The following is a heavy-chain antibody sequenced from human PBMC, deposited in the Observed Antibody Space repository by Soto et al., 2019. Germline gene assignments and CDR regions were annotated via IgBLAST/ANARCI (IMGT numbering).Heavy chain of an antibody. CDR1: GFTFEDYA. D-gene: IGHD6-13*01. Sequence: SLRLSCAASGFTFEDYAMHWVRQVPGKGLEWVSGINWNSGSIGYADSVKGRFAISRDNAKNSLHLQMNSLRAEDTAFYYCVKDESINWYSGHFRHWGQGTLVTVSS. CDR2: INWNSGSI. CDR3: VKDESINWYSGHFRH. V-gene: IGHV3-9*01. J-gene: IGHJ1*01.